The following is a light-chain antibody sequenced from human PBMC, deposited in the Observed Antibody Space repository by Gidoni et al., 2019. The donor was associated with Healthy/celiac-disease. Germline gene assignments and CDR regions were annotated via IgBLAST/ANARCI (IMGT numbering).Light chain of an antibody. CDR3: QQYGSSAYT. CDR2: GAS. J-gene: IGKJ2*01. V-gene: IGKV3-20*01. CDR1: QSVSSSY. Sequence: IVLTQSPGTLSLSPGERATLSCRASQSVSSSYSAWYQQKPGQAPRLLIYGASSRATGIPDRFSGSGSGTDFTLTISRLEPEDFAVYYCQQYGSSAYTFXXXTKXEIK.